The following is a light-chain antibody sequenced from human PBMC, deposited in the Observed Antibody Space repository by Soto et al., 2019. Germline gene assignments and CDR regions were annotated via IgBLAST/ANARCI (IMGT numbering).Light chain of an antibody. CDR3: QKYNGAPFT. CDR1: QDINNH. Sequence: DIQMTQSPPSLSASVGDRVTITCRASQDINNHLAWYQQQPGKVPKLLIYEASTLQLGVPSRFSGSGSGTDFTLTISSLQPEDVATYYCQKYNGAPFTFGPGTKVDIK. V-gene: IGKV1-27*01. CDR2: EAS. J-gene: IGKJ3*01.